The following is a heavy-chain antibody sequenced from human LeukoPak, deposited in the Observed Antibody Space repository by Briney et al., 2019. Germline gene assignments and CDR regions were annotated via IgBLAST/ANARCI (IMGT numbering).Heavy chain of an antibody. CDR1: GFTFNSYA. CDR2: ISGSGGGT. J-gene: IGHJ6*03. Sequence: GGSLRLSCAASGFTFNSYAMSWVRQAPGKGLEWVSTISGSGGGTYYADSVKGRFTISRDNSKNTLYLQMNSLRADDTAVCYCAKGVRLASNYYMDVWGKGTTVTVSS. CDR3: AKGVRLASNYYMDV. D-gene: IGHD6-19*01. V-gene: IGHV3-23*01.